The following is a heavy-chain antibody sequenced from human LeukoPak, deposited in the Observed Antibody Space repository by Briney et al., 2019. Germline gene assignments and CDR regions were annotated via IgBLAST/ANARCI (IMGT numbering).Heavy chain of an antibody. D-gene: IGHD3-10*01. CDR1: GYSISSGYY. CDR3: ARTAKYYYGSETYYFFDY. J-gene: IGHJ4*02. V-gene: IGHV4-38-2*02. Sequence: SETLSLTCTVSGYSISSGYYWGWIRQAPGKGLEWIGSIYHSGSTYYNSSLKSRVTISLDTSQNQFSLKLTSVTPADTAVYYCARTAKYYYGSETYYFFDYWGQGTLVTVSS. CDR2: IYHSGST.